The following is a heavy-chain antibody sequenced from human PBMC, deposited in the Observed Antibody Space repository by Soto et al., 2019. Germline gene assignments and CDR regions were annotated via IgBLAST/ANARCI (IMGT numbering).Heavy chain of an antibody. Sequence: SSVKVSCKASGYTFTSYGISWVRQAPGQGLEWMGWISAYNGNTNYAQKLQGRVTMTTDTSTSTAYMELRSLRSDDTAVYFCARELTGGGWFDPWGQGTLVTVSS. D-gene: IGHD7-27*01. CDR1: GYTFTSYG. J-gene: IGHJ5*02. CDR3: ARELTGGGWFDP. CDR2: ISAYNGNT. V-gene: IGHV1-18*01.